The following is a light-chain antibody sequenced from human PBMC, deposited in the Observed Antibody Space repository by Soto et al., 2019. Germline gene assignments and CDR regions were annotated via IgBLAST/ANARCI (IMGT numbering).Light chain of an antibody. V-gene: IGKV1-5*01. J-gene: IGKJ1*01. CDR3: QQHNSYRT. CDR2: DAS. Sequence: DIQMTQSPSTLSASVGDRVTITCRARQTISIWLAWYQQKPGKAPKLLIYDASILESGVPSRFSGSGSGTEFTLTISSLQPDDFATYYCQQHNSYRTFGQGTKVEIK. CDR1: QTISIW.